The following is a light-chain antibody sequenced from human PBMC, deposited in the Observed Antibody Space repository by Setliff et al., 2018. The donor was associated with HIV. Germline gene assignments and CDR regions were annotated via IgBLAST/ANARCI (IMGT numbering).Light chain of an antibody. CDR1: SSDVGSYNF. J-gene: IGLJ1*01. CDR3: CSYTSSLTYV. V-gene: IGLV2-14*03. Sequence: ALAQPASVSGSPGQSITISCSGTSSDVGSYNFVSRYQQHPGKAPQLIIYDVSQRPSGVSSRFSGSKSGNTASLTISGLQAEDQADYYCCSYTSSLTYVFGTGTKVTVL. CDR2: DVS.